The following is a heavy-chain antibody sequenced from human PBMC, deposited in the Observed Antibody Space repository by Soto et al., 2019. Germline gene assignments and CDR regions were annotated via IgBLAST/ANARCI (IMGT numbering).Heavy chain of an antibody. V-gene: IGHV3-15*01. J-gene: IGHJ4*02. Sequence: VQLVESGGGVVQPGRSLRLSCAASGFTFSNAWMSWVRQAPGKGLEWVGRIKSKTDGGTTSYAAPVKGRFTIARDDSKNTPYLQMNSLQTEDTAVYYCTTAWIRAVAGRMDYWGQGTLVTVSS. CDR1: GFTFSNAW. CDR3: TTAWIRAVAGRMDY. CDR2: IKSKTDGGTT. D-gene: IGHD6-19*01.